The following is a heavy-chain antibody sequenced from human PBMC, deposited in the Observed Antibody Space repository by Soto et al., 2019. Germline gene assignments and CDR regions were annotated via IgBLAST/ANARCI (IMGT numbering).Heavy chain of an antibody. CDR3: ARDLDDYVWGSYPSPDSFDI. Sequence: GASVKVSCKASGYTFTGYYMHWVRQAPGQGLEWMGWINPNSGGTNYAQKFQGWVTMTRDTSISTAYMELSRLRSDDTAVYYCARDLDDYVWGSYPSPDSFDIWGQGTMVTVSS. CDR1: GYTFTGYY. CDR2: INPNSGGT. J-gene: IGHJ3*02. D-gene: IGHD3-16*02. V-gene: IGHV1-2*04.